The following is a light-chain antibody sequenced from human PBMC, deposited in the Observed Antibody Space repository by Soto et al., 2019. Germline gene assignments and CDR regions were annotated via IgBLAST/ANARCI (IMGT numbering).Light chain of an antibody. CDR3: AAWDDILTGWV. J-gene: IGLJ3*02. V-gene: IGLV1-47*02. CDR2: SNN. CDR1: SSNIGSNY. Sequence: QSALTQPPSASGTPGQRVTISCSGSSSNIGSNYVYWYQQLPGTAPKLLIYSNNQRPSGVPDRFSGSKSGTSASLAISGLRSEDEADYHCAAWDDILTGWVFGGGTKVTVL.